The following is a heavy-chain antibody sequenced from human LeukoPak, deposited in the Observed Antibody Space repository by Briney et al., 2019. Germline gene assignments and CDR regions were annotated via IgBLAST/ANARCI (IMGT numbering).Heavy chain of an antibody. D-gene: IGHD6-13*01. CDR1: GFTVSSNY. CDR3: ARDDTAAGTLDY. J-gene: IGHJ4*02. Sequence: GSLRLSCAASGFTVSSNYMSWVRQAPGKGLEWVSVIYSGGSTYYADSVKGRFTISRDNSKNTLYPQMNSLRAEDTAVYYCARDDTAAGTLDYWGQGTLVTVSS. CDR2: IYSGGST. V-gene: IGHV3-66*01.